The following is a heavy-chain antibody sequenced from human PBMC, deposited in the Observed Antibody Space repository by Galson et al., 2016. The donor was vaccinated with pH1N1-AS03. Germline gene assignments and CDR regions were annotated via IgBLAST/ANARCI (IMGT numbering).Heavy chain of an antibody. D-gene: IGHD5-12*01. CDR3: ARDLDDKYRGDLGY. Sequence: SLRLSCAASGFTFTNYLMTWVRQAPGKGLEWVANIKHDGGEKYYVDSVKGRFTISRDNAKNSLYLQMNSLSLEDTAVYYCARDLDDKYRGDLGYWGQGTLVTVSS. CDR1: GFTFTNYL. CDR2: IKHDGGEK. V-gene: IGHV3-7*03. J-gene: IGHJ4*02.